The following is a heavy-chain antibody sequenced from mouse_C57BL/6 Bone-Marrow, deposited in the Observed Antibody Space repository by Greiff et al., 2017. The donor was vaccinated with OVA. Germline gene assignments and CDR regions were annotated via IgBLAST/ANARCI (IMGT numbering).Heavy chain of an antibody. Sequence: EVQLVESGGGLVKPGGSLKLSCAASGFTFSDYGMHWVRQAPEKGLEWVAYISSGSSTIYYADTVQGRFTISRDNAKNTLFLQMTSLRSEDTAMYYCARGGSSYDYWGQGTTLTVSS. CDR3: ARGGSSYDY. CDR1: GFTFSDYG. J-gene: IGHJ2*01. V-gene: IGHV5-17*01. D-gene: IGHD1-1*01. CDR2: ISSGSSTI.